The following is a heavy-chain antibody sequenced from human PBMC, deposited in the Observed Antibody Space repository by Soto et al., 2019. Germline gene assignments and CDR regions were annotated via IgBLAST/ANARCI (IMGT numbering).Heavy chain of an antibody. D-gene: IGHD3-10*01. CDR2: IKSKGGGGTT. J-gene: IGHJ4*02. CDR3: AADLPTYGWGEFDF. CDR1: GFTVSSAW. V-gene: IGHV3-15*01. Sequence: TGGSLRLSCAASGFTVSSAWMSWVRQAPGKGLEWVGRIKSKGGGGTTDYAAPVKGRFIVSREDSKDTLYLQMNSLKTEETAVYYCAADLPTYGWGEFDFWXQGTLFTVSS.